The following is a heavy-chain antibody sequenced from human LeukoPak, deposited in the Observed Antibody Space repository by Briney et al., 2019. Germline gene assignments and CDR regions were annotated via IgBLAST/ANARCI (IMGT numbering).Heavy chain of an antibody. V-gene: IGHV3-23*01. D-gene: IGHD3-9*01. CDR1: GVTFSSYA. CDR2: ISGSTGRT. J-gene: IGHJ5*02. Sequence: GGSLRLSCAASGVTFSSYAMSWVRQAPGKGLEWVSAISGSTGRTYYADSVKGRFTISRDNSKNTPYLQMNSLRAGDTAVYYCARDYTGYFPWGQGTLVIVSS. CDR3: ARDYTGYFP.